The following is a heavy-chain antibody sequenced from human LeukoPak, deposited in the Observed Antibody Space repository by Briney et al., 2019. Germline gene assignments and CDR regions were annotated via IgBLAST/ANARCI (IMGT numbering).Heavy chain of an antibody. Sequence: GGSLRLSCAASGFTFSGYAMHWVRQAPGKGPEWVAVIASDGRDKHDADSVKGRFTISRDNSKNTLYLQMDSLRSEDTAVYYCARDITRGAAGYYFDYWGQGTLVTVSS. D-gene: IGHD1-26*01. CDR1: GFTFSGYA. J-gene: IGHJ4*02. CDR3: ARDITRGAAGYYFDY. V-gene: IGHV3-30*04. CDR2: IASDGRDK.